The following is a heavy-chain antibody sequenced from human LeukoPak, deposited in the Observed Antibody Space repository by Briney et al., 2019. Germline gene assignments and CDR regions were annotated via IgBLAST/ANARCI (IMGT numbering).Heavy chain of an antibody. Sequence: PSETLSLTCTVSGNSISSGDNYWSWIRQPAGKGLEWIGRIYTSGSTNYNPSLKSRVTISGDTSKNQFSLKLSSVTAADTAVYYCAREVDYDILTGYSYFDYWGQGTLVTVSS. CDR2: IYTSGST. CDR3: AREVDYDILTGYSYFDY. CDR1: GNSISSGDNY. J-gene: IGHJ4*02. D-gene: IGHD3-9*01. V-gene: IGHV4-61*02.